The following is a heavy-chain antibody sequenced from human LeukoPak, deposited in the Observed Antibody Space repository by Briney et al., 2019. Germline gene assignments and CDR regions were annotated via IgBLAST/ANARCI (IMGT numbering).Heavy chain of an antibody. J-gene: IGHJ4*02. CDR1: GYTFTDYY. CDR2: VDPEDGET. V-gene: IGHV1-69-2*01. CDR3: ATEGDLSYYGFDY. D-gene: IGHD1-26*01. Sequence: GASVKVSCKASGYTFTDYYMHWVQQAPGKGLEWMGLVDPEDGETIYAEKFQGRVTITADTSTDTAYMELSSLRSEDTAVYYCATEGDLSYYGFDYWGQGTLVTVSS.